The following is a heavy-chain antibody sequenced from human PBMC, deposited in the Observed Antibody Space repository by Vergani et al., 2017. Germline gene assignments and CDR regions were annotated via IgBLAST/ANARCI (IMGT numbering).Heavy chain of an antibody. D-gene: IGHD6-19*01. V-gene: IGHV4-59*01. Sequence: QVQLQESGPGLVKPSETLSLTCTVSGGSLINYYWSWVRQPPGKGLEWIGYIYSSGSTTYSPSLKSRLTMSVDPSKNQFSLTVNSVTAADTAVYYCARDGDDSGWYRDFDLWGHGTLVAVSS. J-gene: IGHJ2*01. CDR2: IYSSGST. CDR3: ARDGDDSGWYRDFDL. CDR1: GGSLINYY.